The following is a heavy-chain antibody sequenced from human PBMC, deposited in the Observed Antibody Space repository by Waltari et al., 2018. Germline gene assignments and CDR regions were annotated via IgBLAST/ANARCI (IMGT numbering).Heavy chain of an antibody. CDR2: IYSGGST. D-gene: IGHD6-25*01. Sequence: EVQLLESGGGLVQRGGCLRLSCAASGFTFSSYAMSWVRQAPGKGLEWVSGIYSGGSTYYADSVKGRFTISRDNSKNTLYLQMNSLRAEDTAVYYCAKDRLGGGADYWGQGTLVTVSS. J-gene: IGHJ4*02. V-gene: IGHV3-23*03. CDR1: GFTFSSYA. CDR3: AKDRLGGGADY.